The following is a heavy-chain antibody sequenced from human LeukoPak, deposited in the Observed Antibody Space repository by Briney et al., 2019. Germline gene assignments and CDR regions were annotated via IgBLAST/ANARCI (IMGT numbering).Heavy chain of an antibody. D-gene: IGHD2/OR15-2a*01. V-gene: IGHV1-18*01. J-gene: IGHJ4*02. CDR2: ISAYNGNT. Sequence: ASAKVSCKASGYTFTSYGISWVRQAPGQGLEWMGWISAYNGNTNYAQKLQGRVTMTTDTSTSTAYMELRSLRSDDTAVYYCAKDTAKKYDDYWGQGTLVTVSS. CDR1: GYTFTSYG. CDR3: AKDTAKKYDDY.